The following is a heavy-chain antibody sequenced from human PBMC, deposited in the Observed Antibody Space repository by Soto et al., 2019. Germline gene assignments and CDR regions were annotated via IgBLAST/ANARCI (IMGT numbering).Heavy chain of an antibody. CDR2: ISYGGST. CDR1: GGSINSGGYC. Sequence: QVQLQESGPRLVKPSQTLSLTCTVSGGSINSGGYCWSWIRQHPGKGLEGIGCISYGGSTSDAASLMSRVTISVDTSKNQFSLKLSSVTAADTAVDYCWRGIVGWGQGTLLTFSS. CDR3: WRGIVG. V-gene: IGHV4-31*03. J-gene: IGHJ4*02. D-gene: IGHD3-22*01.